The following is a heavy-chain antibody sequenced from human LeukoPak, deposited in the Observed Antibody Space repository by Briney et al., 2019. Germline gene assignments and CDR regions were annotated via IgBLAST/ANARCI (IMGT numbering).Heavy chain of an antibody. CDR1: GLTFSSYA. Sequence: PGGSLRLSCAASGLTFSSYAMSWVRHAPGKGLEWVSSINGSGGSTYYADSVKGRFTISRDNAKNTLYLQMNSLRAEDTAVYYCAKGLQWLESGSNWFDPWGQGTLVTVSS. CDR3: AKGLQWLESGSNWFDP. V-gene: IGHV3-23*01. CDR2: INGSGGST. J-gene: IGHJ5*02. D-gene: IGHD6-19*01.